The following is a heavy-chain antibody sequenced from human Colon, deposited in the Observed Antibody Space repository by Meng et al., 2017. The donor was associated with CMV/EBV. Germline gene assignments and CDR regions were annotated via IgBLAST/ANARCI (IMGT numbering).Heavy chain of an antibody. Sequence: GESLKISCAASGFTFSSYGMHWVRQAPGKGLEWVVFIRYDGSNKYYADSVKGRFTISRDNSKNTLYLQMNSLRAEDTAVYYCAKPGSSWGQGTLVTVSS. CDR2: IRYDGSNK. CDR1: GFTFSSYG. J-gene: IGHJ4*02. D-gene: IGHD6-13*01. V-gene: IGHV3-30*02. CDR3: AKPGSS.